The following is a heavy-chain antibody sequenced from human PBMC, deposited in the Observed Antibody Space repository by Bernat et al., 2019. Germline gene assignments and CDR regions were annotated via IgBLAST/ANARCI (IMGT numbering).Heavy chain of an antibody. CDR2: IYPGDSDT. J-gene: IGHJ4*02. CDR1: GYSFTSYW. Sequence: EVQLVQSGAEVKKPGESLKISCKGSGYSFTSYWIGWVRQMPGKGLEWMGIIYPGDSDTRYSPSFQGPVTISADKSISTAYLQWSSLKASDTAMYYCARHLSYYGSGYYFDYWGQGTLVTVSS. D-gene: IGHD3-10*01. V-gene: IGHV5-51*01. CDR3: ARHLSYYGSGYYFDY.